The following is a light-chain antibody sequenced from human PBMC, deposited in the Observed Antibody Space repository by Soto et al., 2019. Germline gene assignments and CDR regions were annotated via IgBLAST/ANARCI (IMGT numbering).Light chain of an antibody. V-gene: IGKV3-15*01. CDR2: GAS. CDR1: RTISRN. J-gene: IGKJ4*01. CDR3: HPHNNWPVVT. Sequence: EMVMTQSPVTLSGSPGERVTLSCRASRTISRNLAWYQQKPGQAPRLLIYGASTRATGIPDRFSGSGSGTEFTLTINSLQSEDFAMYYCHPHNNWPVVTFGGGTRVEIK.